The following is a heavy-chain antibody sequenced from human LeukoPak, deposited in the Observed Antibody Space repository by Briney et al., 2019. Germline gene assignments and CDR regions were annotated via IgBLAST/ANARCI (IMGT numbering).Heavy chain of an antibody. CDR2: IWYDGSKK. J-gene: IGHJ1*01. V-gene: IGHV3-33*06. CDR3: ANSYYDSSGYYTQH. D-gene: IGHD3-22*01. Sequence: GRSVRLSCAASGFTFSSYGMHWVRQAPGKGLEWVAVIWYDGSKKYYADPVKGRFTISRDNSKNTLYLQMNSLRAEDTAVYYCANSYYDSSGYYTQHWGQGTLVTVSS. CDR1: GFTFSSYG.